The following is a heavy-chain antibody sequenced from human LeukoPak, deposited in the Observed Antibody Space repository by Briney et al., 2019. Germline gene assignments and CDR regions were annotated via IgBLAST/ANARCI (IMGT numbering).Heavy chain of an antibody. J-gene: IGHJ1*01. CDR2: IKEDGNDL. D-gene: IGHD3-22*01. CDR3: TRDSYYERSGSKDMKYFEH. Sequence: PGGSLRLSCAASAFTFNRYWMSWVRQAQGKGLEWVANIKEDGNDLSYVDSVKGRFTISRDNAKNSLNLQMNSLRAEDTAVYYCTRDSYYERSGSKDMKYFEHWGQGTLVAVSS. V-gene: IGHV3-7*01. CDR1: AFTFNRYW.